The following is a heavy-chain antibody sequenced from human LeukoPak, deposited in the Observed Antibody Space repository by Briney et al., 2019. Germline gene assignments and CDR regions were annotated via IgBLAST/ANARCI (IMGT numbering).Heavy chain of an antibody. Sequence: RGSLTLSCAATRLTFSSNAMSWVSQAPGQRHQMVSAISGSGGSTYYADSVKGRFTISRDNSKNTLYLQMNSLRAEDTAVYYCAKDYYYDSSGYYYFDYWGQGTLVTVSS. CDR1: RLTFSSNA. V-gene: IGHV3-23*01. J-gene: IGHJ4*02. CDR2: ISGSGGST. CDR3: AKDYYYDSSGYYYFDY. D-gene: IGHD3-22*01.